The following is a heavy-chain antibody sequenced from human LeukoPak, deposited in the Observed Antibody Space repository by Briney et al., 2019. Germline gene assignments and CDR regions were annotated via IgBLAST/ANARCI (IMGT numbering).Heavy chain of an antibody. CDR2: IIPIFGTA. CDR1: GGTFSSYA. V-gene: IGHV1-69*13. Sequence: AASVKVSCKASGGTFSSYAISWVRQAPGQGLEWMGGIIPIFGTANYAQKFQGRVTITADESTSTAYMELSSLRSEDTAVYYCARENSDWAFDYWGQETLVSVSS. J-gene: IGHJ4*02. CDR3: ARENSDWAFDY. D-gene: IGHD6-19*01.